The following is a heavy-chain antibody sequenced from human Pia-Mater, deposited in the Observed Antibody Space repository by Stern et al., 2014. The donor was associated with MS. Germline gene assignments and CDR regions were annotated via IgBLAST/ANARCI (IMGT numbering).Heavy chain of an antibody. D-gene: IGHD2-2*01. Sequence: EVQLVESGGDLVQPGKSLRLSCEASGFTFDDYAMHWVRQIPGKGLEWVAQISGNSDNRGYADSEKGRFVVARANAKNTLYLEMNRLRVEDTAMYYCVKDSSSTPGYYYGGMDVWGQGTTVTV. CDR2: ISGNSDNR. V-gene: IGHV3-9*01. CDR3: VKDSSSTPGYYYGGMDV. CDR1: GFTFDDYA. J-gene: IGHJ6*02.